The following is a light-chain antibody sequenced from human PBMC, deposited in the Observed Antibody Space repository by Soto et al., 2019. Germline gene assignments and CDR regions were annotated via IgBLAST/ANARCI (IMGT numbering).Light chain of an antibody. Sequence: HSVLTQPASVSGSPGLSIAISCTGTSRDVGGYNSVSWYQQQPGKVPKLMIYDVSNRPSGVSNRFSGSKSGNTASLTISGLQAEDEGDYYCSSYTTGGSYVFGTGTQLTVL. CDR3: SSYTTGGSYV. CDR1: SRDVGGYNS. J-gene: IGLJ1*01. CDR2: DVS. V-gene: IGLV2-14*01.